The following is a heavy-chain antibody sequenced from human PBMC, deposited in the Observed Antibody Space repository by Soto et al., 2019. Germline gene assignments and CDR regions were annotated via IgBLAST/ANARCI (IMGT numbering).Heavy chain of an antibody. CDR2: INVGSGNT. J-gene: IGHJ5*02. Sequence: QVQLVQSGAEVKKPGASVKVSCKASVYTFTSYGLHWVRQAPGQSLEWIGWINVGSGNTEYSQKFQGRVTITRDTSATTAYMEMRSLRSEDTAMYYCARETLCGGRCYEKRVDPWGQGTLVNGSS. CDR1: VYTFTSYG. CDR3: ARETLCGGRCYEKRVDP. D-gene: IGHD2-15*01. V-gene: IGHV1-3*01.